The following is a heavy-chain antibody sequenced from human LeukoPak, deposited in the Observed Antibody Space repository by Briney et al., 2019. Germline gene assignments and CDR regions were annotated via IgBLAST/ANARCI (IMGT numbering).Heavy chain of an antibody. CDR3: ARRYYALSD. CDR1: GFTFSSHE. D-gene: IGHD3-10*01. V-gene: IGHV3-48*03. J-gene: IGHJ4*02. Sequence: GGSLRLSCAASGFTFSSHEMNWVRQAPGKGLEWVSHISSSGSTIYYADSVKGRFTISRDNAKNSLYLRMNSLRAEDTAVYYCARRYYALSDWGQGTLVTVSS. CDR2: ISSSGSTI.